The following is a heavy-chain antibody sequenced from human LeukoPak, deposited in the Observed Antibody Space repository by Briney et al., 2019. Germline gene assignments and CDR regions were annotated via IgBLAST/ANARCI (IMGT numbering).Heavy chain of an antibody. CDR2: IYSSGRT. Sequence: NSSETLSLTCTISGDFISGFYWSWIRQPAGKGLEWIGRIYSSGRTNYNPSLKSRVTLSLDTSKNQFSLRLNSVTAADTAVYYCARERGTIISVSGPTWFDSWGQGTLVTVSS. D-gene: IGHD3-10*01. J-gene: IGHJ5*01. CDR1: GDFISGFY. V-gene: IGHV4-4*07. CDR3: ARERGTIISVSGPTWFDS.